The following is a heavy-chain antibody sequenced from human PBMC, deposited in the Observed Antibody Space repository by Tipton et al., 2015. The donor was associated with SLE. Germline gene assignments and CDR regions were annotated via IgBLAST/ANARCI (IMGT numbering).Heavy chain of an antibody. V-gene: IGHV4-34*01. CDR2: INHSGST. Sequence: TLSLTCTVSGGSISSYYWSWIRQPPGKGLEWIGEINHSGSTNYNPSLKSRVTISVDTSKNQFSLKLSSVTAADTAVYYCARGGLAAAGIPPFDYWGQGTLVTVSS. CDR1: GGSISSYY. CDR3: ARGGLAAAGIPPFDY. J-gene: IGHJ4*02. D-gene: IGHD6-13*01.